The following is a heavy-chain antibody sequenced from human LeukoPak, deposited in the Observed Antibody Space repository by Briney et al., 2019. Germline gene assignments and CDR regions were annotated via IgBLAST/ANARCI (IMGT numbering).Heavy chain of an antibody. CDR1: GYTFTSYG. V-gene: IGHV1-18*01. CDR3: ARDRKQWPFDY. J-gene: IGHJ4*02. Sequence: GASVKVSCKASGYTFTSYGITWVRQAPGQGLEWMGWISAYNGNTKYAQKLQGRVTMTTDTSTSTAYMELRSLRSDDTAVYYCARDRKQWPFDYWGQGTLVTVSS. CDR2: ISAYNGNT. D-gene: IGHD6-19*01.